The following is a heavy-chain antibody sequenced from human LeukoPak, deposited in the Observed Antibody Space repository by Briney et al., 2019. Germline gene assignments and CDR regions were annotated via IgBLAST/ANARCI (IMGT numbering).Heavy chain of an antibody. J-gene: IGHJ4*02. CDR3: AREGYSSSWNYFDY. V-gene: IGHV1-2*02. CDR2: MNPTSGVT. CDR1: GYTFTGQY. Sequence: ASVKVSCKASGYTFTGQYMHWVRQAPGQGLEWMGWMNPTSGVTKYAQKFQGRVTMTRDTSISTAYMDLSRVRSDDTAVYYCAREGYSSSWNYFDYWGQGALVTVSS. D-gene: IGHD6-13*01.